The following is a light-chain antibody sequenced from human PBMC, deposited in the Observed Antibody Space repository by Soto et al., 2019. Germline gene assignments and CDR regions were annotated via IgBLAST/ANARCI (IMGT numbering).Light chain of an antibody. CDR1: QNIHRY. J-gene: IGKJ1*01. Sequence: DIQMTQSPSTLSASIGDRVTITCRASQNIHRYLNWYQQKPGKAPKLLIDVASSLRSGVPSRFSGVGSGTDYTLTISSLQPEDFATYYCQQTYRTLWTFGPGTEV. V-gene: IGKV1-39*01. CDR2: VAS. CDR3: QQTYRTLWT.